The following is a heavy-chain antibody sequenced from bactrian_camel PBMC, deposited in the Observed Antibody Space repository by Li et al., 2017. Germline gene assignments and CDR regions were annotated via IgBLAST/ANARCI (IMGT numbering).Heavy chain of an antibody. D-gene: IGHD2*01. Sequence: VQLVESGGALVQPGGSLRLSCAPSGFTGDKYDMSWVRQAPGKGLEWVSGITSGGGVSLYYADSVKGRFTISRDNAKNTLYLEMNSLSPEDTAIYYCAAEWVYSAGTWDDQRTYRFLERWGQGTQVTVS. CDR3: AAEWVYSAGTWDDQRTYRFLER. V-gene: IGHV3S40*01. CDR2: ITSGGGVSL. CDR1: GFTGDKYD. J-gene: IGHJ2*01.